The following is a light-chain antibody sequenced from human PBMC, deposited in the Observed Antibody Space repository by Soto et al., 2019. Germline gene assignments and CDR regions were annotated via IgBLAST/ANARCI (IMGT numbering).Light chain of an antibody. CDR1: RSLQTW. Sequence: DIQMTQSPSTLSASVGDRVTITCRASRSLQTWLAWYQQKPGKVPKLLIYQASSLQNGVPARFIGSGSGTEFTLTISSLQPVDVATYYCQQYTCLWTFGPGTKVDIK. J-gene: IGKJ1*01. V-gene: IGKV1-5*03. CDR3: QQYTCLWT. CDR2: QAS.